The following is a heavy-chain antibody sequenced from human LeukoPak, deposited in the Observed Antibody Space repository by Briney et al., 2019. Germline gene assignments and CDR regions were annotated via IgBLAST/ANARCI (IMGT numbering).Heavy chain of an antibody. CDR2: IYYSGST. Sequence: SETLSLTCTVSGGSISGYYWSWLRQPPGKGLEWMGYIYYSGSTNYNPSLKSRVTISVDTPKNQFSLNLSSAAAADTAVYYCAREEGATRSYYYYGMDVWGQGTSVTVSS. J-gene: IGHJ6*02. D-gene: IGHD1-26*01. CDR3: AREEGATRSYYYYGMDV. CDR1: GGSISGYY. V-gene: IGHV4-59*12.